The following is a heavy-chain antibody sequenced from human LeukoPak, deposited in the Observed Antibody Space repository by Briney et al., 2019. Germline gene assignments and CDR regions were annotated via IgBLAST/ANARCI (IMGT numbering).Heavy chain of an antibody. Sequence: SETLSLTCTVSGGSISSYYWSWIRQPPGKGLEWIGYIYYSGSTNFNPSLKSRVTISVDTSKNQFSLRLNSVTAADTAVFYCATYSNDFWSGQHFFDFWGQGILVAVSS. D-gene: IGHD3-3*01. CDR1: GGSISSYY. CDR2: IYYSGST. CDR3: ATYSNDFWSGQHFFDF. V-gene: IGHV4-59*01. J-gene: IGHJ4*02.